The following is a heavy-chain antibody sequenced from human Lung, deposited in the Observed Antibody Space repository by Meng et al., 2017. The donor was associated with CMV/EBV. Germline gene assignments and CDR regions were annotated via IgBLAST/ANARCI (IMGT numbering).Heavy chain of an antibody. CDR2: IWYDGSEK. CDR1: GFIFSSYG. Sequence: SXKISXAASGFIFSSYGMHWVRQAPGKGLEWVAVIWYDGSEKYYADSVKGRFIISRDNSRNMLYLQMSSLRAEDTAVYYCAKGAGSVGSIHFDYWGQGXLVTVSS. J-gene: IGHJ4*02. CDR3: AKGAGSVGSIHFDY. V-gene: IGHV3-33*06. D-gene: IGHD1-26*01.